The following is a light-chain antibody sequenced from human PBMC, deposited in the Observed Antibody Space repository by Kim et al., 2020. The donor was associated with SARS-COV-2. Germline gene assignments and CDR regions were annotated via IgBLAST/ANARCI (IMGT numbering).Light chain of an antibody. CDR3: SSWDSSLTAWV. CDR2: RNN. Sequence: QTATLTCTGNSNNVGNQGAAWLQHHQGHPPKLLSYRNNNRPSGISERLSASRSGNTASLTISGLQPEDEADYYCSSWDSSLTAWVFGGGTKVTVL. J-gene: IGLJ3*02. CDR1: SNNVGNQG. V-gene: IGLV10-54*01.